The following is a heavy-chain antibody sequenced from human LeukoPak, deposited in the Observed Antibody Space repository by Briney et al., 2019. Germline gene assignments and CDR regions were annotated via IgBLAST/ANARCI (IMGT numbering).Heavy chain of an antibody. V-gene: IGHV4-30-4*08. Sequence: PSHTLSLTRTLSGGSISSGDYYSSWIRQPPVKGLEWIGYIYYSGSTYYNPSLKSRVTISVDTSKNQFSLKLSSLTAADTAVYYCATSPVYGGNHYFDYSGQGTLVTVSS. CDR3: ATSPVYGGNHYFDY. CDR2: IYYSGST. D-gene: IGHD4-23*01. J-gene: IGHJ4*02. CDR1: GGSISSGDYY.